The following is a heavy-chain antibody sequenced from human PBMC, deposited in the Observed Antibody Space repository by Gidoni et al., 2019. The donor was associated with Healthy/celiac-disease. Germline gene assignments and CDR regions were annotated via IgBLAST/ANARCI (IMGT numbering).Heavy chain of an antibody. Sequence: QVQLQQWGAGLLKPSETLSLTCAVYGGSFSGYYWSWIRQPPGKGLEWIGEINHSGSTNYNPSLKSRVTISVDTSKNQFSLKLSSVTAADTAVYYCARARVARRRLSTTYTAGNWFDPWGQGTLVTVSS. CDR3: ARARVARRRLSTTYTAGNWFDP. CDR2: INHSGST. D-gene: IGHD1-26*01. V-gene: IGHV4-34*01. CDR1: GGSFSGYY. J-gene: IGHJ5*02.